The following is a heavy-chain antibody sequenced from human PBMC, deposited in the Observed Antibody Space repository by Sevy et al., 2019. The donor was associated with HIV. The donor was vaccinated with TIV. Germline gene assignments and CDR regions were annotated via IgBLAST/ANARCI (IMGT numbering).Heavy chain of an antibody. J-gene: IGHJ4*02. V-gene: IGHV3-7*01. CDR2: IKQDGSEK. CDR1: GFTFSSYW. D-gene: IGHD2-2*01. CDR3: AREGAYGIVVVPAAMSYFDY. Sequence: GGSLRLSCAASGFTFSSYWMSWVRQAPGKGLEWVANIKQDGSEKYYVDSVKGRFTISRDNAKNSLYLQMNRLRAEDTAVYYCAREGAYGIVVVPAAMSYFDYWGQGTLVTASS.